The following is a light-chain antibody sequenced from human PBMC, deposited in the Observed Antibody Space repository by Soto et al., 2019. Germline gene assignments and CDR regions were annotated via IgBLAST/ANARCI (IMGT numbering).Light chain of an antibody. CDR3: QQYDNLPWT. J-gene: IGKJ1*01. Sequence: DIQMTQPPSPLSSSVRDRVTITCXASQDISNYLNWYQQKPGKAPKLLIYDASNLETGVPSRFSGSGSGTDFTFTISSLQPEDIATYYCQQYDNLPWTFGQGTKVDIK. CDR2: DAS. CDR1: QDISNY. V-gene: IGKV1-33*01.